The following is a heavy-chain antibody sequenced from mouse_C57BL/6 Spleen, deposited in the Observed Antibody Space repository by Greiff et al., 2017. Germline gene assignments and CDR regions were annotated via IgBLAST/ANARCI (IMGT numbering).Heavy chain of an antibody. CDR3: ARYYYGSSYAHYFDY. CDR2: IWTGGGT. CDR1: GFSLTSYA. J-gene: IGHJ2*01. D-gene: IGHD1-1*01. V-gene: IGHV2-9-1*01. Sequence: VKLVESGPGLVAPSQSLSITCTVSGFSLTSYAISWVRQPPGKGLEWLGVIWTGGGTNYNSALKSRLSISKDNSKSQVFLKMNSLQTDDTARYYCARYYYGSSYAHYFDYWGQGTTLTVSS.